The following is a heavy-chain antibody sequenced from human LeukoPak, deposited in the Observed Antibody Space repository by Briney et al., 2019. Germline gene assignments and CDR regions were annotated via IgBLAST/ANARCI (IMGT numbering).Heavy chain of an antibody. V-gene: IGHV4-39*07. Sequence: PSETLSLTCTVSGGSISSSSYYWGWIRQPPGKGLEWIGEINHSGSTNYNPSLKSRVTISVDTSKNQFSLKLSSVTAADTAVYYCARIIRWYQLLPPLGYYYYYMDVWGKGTTVTISS. J-gene: IGHJ6*03. CDR3: ARIIRWYQLLPPLGYYYYYMDV. CDR2: INHSGST. D-gene: IGHD2-2*01. CDR1: GGSISSSSYY.